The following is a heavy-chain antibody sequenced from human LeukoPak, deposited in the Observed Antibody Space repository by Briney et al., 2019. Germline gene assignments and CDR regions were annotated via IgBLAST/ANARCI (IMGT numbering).Heavy chain of an antibody. CDR1: GFTLNNYV. CDR2: ISGSGSRT. J-gene: IGHJ4*02. V-gene: IGHV3-23*01. D-gene: IGHD1-26*01. Sequence: GGSLRLSCAASGFTLNNYVMSCVRQAPGKGLEWVSGISGSGSRTYYADSVKGRFTISRDNAKTSLYLQMNSLRAEDTAVYNCVTEVSGSFPTWGQGTLVTVSS. CDR3: VTEVSGSFPT.